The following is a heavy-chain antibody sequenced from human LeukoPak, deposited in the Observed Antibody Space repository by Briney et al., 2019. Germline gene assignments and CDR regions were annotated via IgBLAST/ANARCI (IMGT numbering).Heavy chain of an antibody. V-gene: IGHV3-7*01. Sequence: GGSLRLSCSASGFTFGNYWMSWVRQAPGKGLEWVAHIEQDESEKYYVDSVKGRFTISRDNAKSSLYLQMNSLRAEDTAVYYCARALDSSSSRYQAFEEWGQGTLVTVSS. D-gene: IGHD2-2*01. CDR1: GFTFGNYW. J-gene: IGHJ4*02. CDR3: ARALDSSSSRYQAFEE. CDR2: IEQDESEK.